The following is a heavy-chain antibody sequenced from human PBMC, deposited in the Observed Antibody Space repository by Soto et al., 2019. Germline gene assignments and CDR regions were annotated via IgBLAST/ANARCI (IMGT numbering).Heavy chain of an antibody. D-gene: IGHD5-18*01. CDR1: GGTLNTYT. CDR2: ILPFLGST. V-gene: IGHV1-69*08. J-gene: IGHJ4*02. CDR3: ARDVTAMEALYYYDT. Sequence: QLQLVQSGAAVKKPGSSVKVSCKASGGTLNTYTISWVRQAPGQGLEWMGSILPFLGSTNYAKKFQGRVTITADQSTSTMELSRLRSEDTAVYFCARDVTAMEALYYYDTWGQGSLVTVSS.